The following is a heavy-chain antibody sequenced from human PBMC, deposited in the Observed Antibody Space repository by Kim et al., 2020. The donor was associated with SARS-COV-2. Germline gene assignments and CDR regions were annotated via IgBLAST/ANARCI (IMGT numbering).Heavy chain of an antibody. Sequence: YADTGKGRFTIARDNAKNSLQLQMNSLGADDTAVYYCARVVQGSDGMDVWGQGTTVIVSS. J-gene: IGHJ6*01. V-gene: IGHV3-11*05. CDR3: ARVVQGSDGMDV.